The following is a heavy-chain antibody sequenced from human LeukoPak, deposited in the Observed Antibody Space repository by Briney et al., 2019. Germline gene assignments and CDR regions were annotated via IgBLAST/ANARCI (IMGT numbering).Heavy chain of an antibody. CDR2: IWYDGSNK. V-gene: IGHV3-33*01. Sequence: GGSLRLSCAASGFTFSSYGMHWVRQAPGKGLEGVAVIWYDGSNKYYADSVKGRFTISRDNSKNTLYLQMNSLRAEDTAVYYCARAPYYYDSSGYEFDYWGQGTLVTVSS. J-gene: IGHJ4*02. CDR3: ARAPYYYDSSGYEFDY. CDR1: GFTFSSYG. D-gene: IGHD3-22*01.